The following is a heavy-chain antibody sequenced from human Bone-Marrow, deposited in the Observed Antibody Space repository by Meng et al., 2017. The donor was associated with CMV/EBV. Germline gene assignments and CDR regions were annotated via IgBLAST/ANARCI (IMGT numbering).Heavy chain of an antibody. Sequence: ASVKVSCTASGYTFTGYYMHWVRQAPGQGLEWLGWINPNSGGTNYAQKFQGRVTMTRDTSISTAHIAQIRLRSDDTAVYYCARAPGGGDYHTTKLSHWFDPWGQGTLVTVSS. CDR2: INPNSGGT. V-gene: IGHV1-2*02. CDR3: ARAPGGGDYHTTKLSHWFDP. D-gene: IGHD1-26*01. CDR1: GYTFTGYY. J-gene: IGHJ5*02.